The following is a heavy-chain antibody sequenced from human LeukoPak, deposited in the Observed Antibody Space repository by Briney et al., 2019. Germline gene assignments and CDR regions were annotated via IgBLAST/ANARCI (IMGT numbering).Heavy chain of an antibody. CDR1: GYTSTGYY. V-gene: IGHV1-2*02. D-gene: IGHD3-22*01. J-gene: IGHJ4*02. CDR2: INPNSGGT. CDR3: ARAGHRKYYYDNAYDY. Sequence: ASVKVSCKASGYTSTGYYMHWVRQAPGQGLEWMGWINPNSGGTNYAQKLQGRVTMTTHTSTSTAYMELRSLRSDDTAVYYCARAGHRKYYYDNAYDYWGQGTLVTVSS.